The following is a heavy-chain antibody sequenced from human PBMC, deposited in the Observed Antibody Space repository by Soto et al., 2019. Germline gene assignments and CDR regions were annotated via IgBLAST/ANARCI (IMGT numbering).Heavy chain of an antibody. J-gene: IGHJ6*04. CDR2: MNPNSGNT. Sequence: QVQLVQSGAEVKKPGASVKVSCKASGYTFTSYDINWVRQATGQGLEWMGWMNPNSGNTGYAQKFQGRVTITRNTSISTAYMELSSLRSEDTAVYYCARDHSSGWYGPYYYYGMDVWGKGPTVTVSS. V-gene: IGHV1-8*01. D-gene: IGHD6-19*01. CDR1: GYTFTSYD. CDR3: ARDHSSGWYGPYYYYGMDV.